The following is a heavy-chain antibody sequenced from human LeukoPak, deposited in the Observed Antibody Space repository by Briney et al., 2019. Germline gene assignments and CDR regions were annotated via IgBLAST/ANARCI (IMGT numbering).Heavy chain of an antibody. V-gene: IGHV3-48*01. J-gene: IGHJ5*02. CDR1: GFTFSSYS. Sequence: GSLRLSCAASGFTFSSYSMNWVRQAPGKGLEWVSFISSSSSTIYYADSVKGRSTISRDNAKNSLYLQMNSLRAEDTAVYYCARDGGVQFDPWGQGTLVTVSS. D-gene: IGHD3-16*01. CDR3: ARDGGVQFDP. CDR2: ISSSSSTI.